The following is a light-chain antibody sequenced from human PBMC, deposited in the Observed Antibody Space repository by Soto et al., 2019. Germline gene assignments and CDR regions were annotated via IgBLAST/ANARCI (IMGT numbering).Light chain of an antibody. J-gene: IGKJ5*01. V-gene: IGKV1-39*01. CDR1: HGISSY. CDR2: AAS. Sequence: DIQMTQSPSSLSASVGDRVTITCRASHGISSYLNWYQQKPGKAPNLLVYAASTLHSGVPSRFSGSGSGTDFTLTISSLQPEDFAIYYCQQSYSTPNTFGQGTRLEIK. CDR3: QQSYSTPNT.